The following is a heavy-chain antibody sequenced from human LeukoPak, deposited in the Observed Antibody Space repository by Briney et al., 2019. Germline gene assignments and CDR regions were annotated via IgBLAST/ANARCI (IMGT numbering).Heavy chain of an antibody. V-gene: IGHV3-7*01. Sequence: GGSLRLSFAASGFTFNFYWMAWFRQAPGKGLEWVANIKQDGNKKYYVDSVKGRFTISRDNAKNSLYLQMNSLRVEDTAVYYCARDGDYDWNYRSGFDYWGQGTLATVSS. CDR1: GFTFNFYW. J-gene: IGHJ4*02. CDR2: IKQDGNKK. CDR3: ARDGDYDWNYRSGFDY. D-gene: IGHD1-7*01.